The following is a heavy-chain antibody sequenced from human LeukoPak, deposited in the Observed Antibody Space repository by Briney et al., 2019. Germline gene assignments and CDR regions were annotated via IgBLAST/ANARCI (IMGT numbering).Heavy chain of an antibody. D-gene: IGHD6-13*01. CDR2: IYSGGST. CDR3: ARGVAAAGTIDY. J-gene: IGHJ4*02. V-gene: IGHV3-53*01. CDR1: GFTVSSNY. Sequence: GGSLRLSCAASGFTVSSNYMSWVRQAPGKGLEWVSVIYSGGSTYYADSVKGRFTTSRDNSKSTLYLQMNSLRAEDTAVYYCARGVAAAGTIDYWGQGTLVTVSS.